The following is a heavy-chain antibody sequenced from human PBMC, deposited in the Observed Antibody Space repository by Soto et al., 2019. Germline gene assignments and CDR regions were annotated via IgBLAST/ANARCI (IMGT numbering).Heavy chain of an antibody. J-gene: IGHJ3*02. D-gene: IGHD3-3*01. CDR1: GYPVTAYY. CDR3: ARGGGVGVAGSAAFDM. V-gene: IGHV1-2*02. CDR2: INPATGAA. Sequence: QLHLVQSGAVVKKPGASVTVSCSASGYPVTAYYMHWVRQAPGRGLEWMGGINPATGAAKYTQTFQGRVTMTRDTSPSTVFMEPSGLTSEDPAVFYCARGGGVGVAGSAAFDMWGQGTLVTVSS.